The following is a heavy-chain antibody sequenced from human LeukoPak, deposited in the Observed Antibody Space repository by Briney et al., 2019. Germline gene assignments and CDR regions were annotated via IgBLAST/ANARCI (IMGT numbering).Heavy chain of an antibody. CDR2: ISYDGSSK. CDR1: GFTFSNYA. V-gene: IGHV3-30*18. D-gene: IGHD1-7*01. J-gene: IGHJ4*02. Sequence: PGRSLRLSCAASGFTFSNYAMHWVRQAPGKELEWVAIISYDGSSKYYADSVKGRFTISRDNSKNTLYLQMNSLGPEDTAMYYCAKVRVVFNWNYAYYFDYWGQGTLVTVSS. CDR3: AKVRVVFNWNYAYYFDY.